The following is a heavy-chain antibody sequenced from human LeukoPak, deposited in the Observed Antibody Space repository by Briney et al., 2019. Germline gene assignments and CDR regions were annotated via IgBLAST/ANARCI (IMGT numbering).Heavy chain of an antibody. CDR2: MNPNSGNT. V-gene: IGHV1-8*01. D-gene: IGHD6-6*01. CDR1: GFTFTSYE. J-gene: IGHJ5*02. CDR3: ARGHYSSSSVWFDP. Sequence: ASVRVSCKASGFTFTSYEMNWVRQAAGQGLEWMGWMNPNSGNTVYAKTFQGRVTMTRNTSISTAYMELSSLRSEDTAVYYCARGHYSSSSVWFDPWGQGTLVTGSS.